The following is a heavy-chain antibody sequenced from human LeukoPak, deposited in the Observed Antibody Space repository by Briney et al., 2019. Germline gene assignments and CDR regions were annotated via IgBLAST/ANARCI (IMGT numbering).Heavy chain of an antibody. D-gene: IGHD6-6*01. CDR3: ARAPPYQPIAARPGAFDI. CDR2: ISGSGGST. V-gene: IGHV3-23*01. Sequence: PGGSLTLSCAASGFTFSSYAMSWVRQAPGKGLEWVSAISGSGGSTYYADSVKGRFTISRDNSKNTLYLQMNSLRAEDTAVYYCARAPPYQPIAARPGAFDIWGQGTMVTVSS. J-gene: IGHJ3*02. CDR1: GFTFSSYA.